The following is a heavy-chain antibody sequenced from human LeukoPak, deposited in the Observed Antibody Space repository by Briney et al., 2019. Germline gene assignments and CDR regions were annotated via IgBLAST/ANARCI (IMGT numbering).Heavy chain of an antibody. CDR2: VTGSGGST. D-gene: IGHD5-12*01. CDR3: ARYSGWRTRYYYYGMDV. J-gene: IGHJ6*02. CDR1: GFTFSSYA. Sequence: GGSLRLSCAASGFTFSSYAMSWVRQAPGKGLEWVSAVTGSGGSTYYADSVKGRFTISRDNSKNTLYLQMNSLRAEDTAVYYGARYSGWRTRYYYYGMDVWGQGTTVTVSS. V-gene: IGHV3-23*01.